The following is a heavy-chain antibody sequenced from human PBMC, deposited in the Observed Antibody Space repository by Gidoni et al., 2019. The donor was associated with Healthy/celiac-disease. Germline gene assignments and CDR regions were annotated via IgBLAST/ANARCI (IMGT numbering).Heavy chain of an antibody. D-gene: IGHD2-8*01. CDR1: GFTFSSYG. CDR2: ISYDGSNK. CDR3: AKDHGAPGSDAFDI. J-gene: IGHJ3*02. Sequence: QVHLVESGGGVVQPGRSLRLSCAASGFTFSSYGMHWVRQAPGKGLEWVAVISYDGSNKYYADSVKGRFTISRDNSKNTLYLQMNSLRAEDTAVYYCAKDHGAPGSDAFDIWGQGTMVTVSS. V-gene: IGHV3-30*18.